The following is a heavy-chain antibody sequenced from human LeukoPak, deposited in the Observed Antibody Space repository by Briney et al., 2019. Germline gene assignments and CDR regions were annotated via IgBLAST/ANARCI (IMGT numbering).Heavy chain of an antibody. V-gene: IGHV3-21*01. D-gene: IGHD2-2*01. CDR3: ARAEDLVVPAASFDY. Sequence: GGSLRLSCAASGFTFSSYSMNWVRQAPGKGLEWVSSISSSSSSYIYYADSVKGRFTISRDNAKNSLYLQMNSLRAEDTAVYYCARAEDLVVPAASFDYWGQGTLVTVSS. J-gene: IGHJ4*02. CDR1: GFTFSSYS. CDR2: ISSSSSSYI.